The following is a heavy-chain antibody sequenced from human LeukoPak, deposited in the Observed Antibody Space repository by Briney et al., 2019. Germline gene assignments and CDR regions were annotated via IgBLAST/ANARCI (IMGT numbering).Heavy chain of an antibody. CDR3: ARAGDYDDYGRWFDP. CDR1: GFTFSSYE. J-gene: IGHJ5*02. Sequence: PGGSLRLSCAGSGFTFSSYEMNWVRQAPGKGLEWVSYISSSGSTIYYADSVKGRFTISRDNAKNSLYLQMNSLRAEDTAVYYCARAGDYDDYGRWFDPWGQGTLVTVSS. CDR2: ISSSGSTI. V-gene: IGHV3-48*03. D-gene: IGHD4-17*01.